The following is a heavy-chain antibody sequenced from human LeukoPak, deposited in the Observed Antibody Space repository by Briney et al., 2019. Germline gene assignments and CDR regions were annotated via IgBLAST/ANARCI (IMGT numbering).Heavy chain of an antibody. J-gene: IGHJ4*02. CDR2: IHSGGNTI. D-gene: IGHD1-1*01. Sequence: PAGSLSLTCAASGFTVSDYYMSWIRQAPGKGLEWVSYIHSGGNTIYYADSVKGRFTISRDYAKNSLYLQMNNLRAEETAVHYCVRKLTGTTYFDYWGQGTLVTVSS. V-gene: IGHV3-11*04. CDR1: GFTVSDYY. CDR3: VRKLTGTTYFDY.